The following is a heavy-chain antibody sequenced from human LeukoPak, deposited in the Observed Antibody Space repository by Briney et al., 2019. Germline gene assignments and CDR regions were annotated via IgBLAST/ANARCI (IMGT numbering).Heavy chain of an antibody. V-gene: IGHV4-34*01. CDR3: ARSKFGSYFDY. D-gene: IGHD3-16*01. CDR1: GGSFSGYY. Sequence: SETLSLTCAVYGGSFSGYYWSWIRQPPGKGLEWIGEINHSGSTNYDPSLKSRVTISVDTSKNQFSLKLNSVTAADTAVYYCARSKFGSYFDYWGQGTLVTVSS. CDR2: INHSGST. J-gene: IGHJ4*02.